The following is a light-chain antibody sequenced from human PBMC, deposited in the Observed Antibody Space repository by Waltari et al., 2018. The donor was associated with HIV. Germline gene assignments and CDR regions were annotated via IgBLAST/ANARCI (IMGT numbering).Light chain of an antibody. CDR2: AAS. J-gene: IGKJ4*01. V-gene: IGKV1-39*01. Sequence: DIQMTHSPSSLSASVGDRVTITCRASQSINSLLHWYQQKPGRAPSLLIFAASSLQSGVPSRFSGNGSGTDFTLTISSLQPEDFAIYFCQQSFILPRTFGGGTRVEIK. CDR1: QSINSL. CDR3: QQSFILPRT.